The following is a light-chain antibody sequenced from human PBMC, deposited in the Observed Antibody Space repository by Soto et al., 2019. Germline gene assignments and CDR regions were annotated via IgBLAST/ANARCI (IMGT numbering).Light chain of an antibody. CDR2: GAS. Sequence: EIVLTQSPGTLSLSPGERATLSCRASQSVSSSFLAWYQQKPGQAPRLLIYGASSRATGIPDRFSGSGSGTDFILTISVLEPEDFAVYYCQQYDSSPWTFGQGNKVEIK. CDR3: QQYDSSPWT. CDR1: QSVSSSF. J-gene: IGKJ1*01. V-gene: IGKV3-20*01.